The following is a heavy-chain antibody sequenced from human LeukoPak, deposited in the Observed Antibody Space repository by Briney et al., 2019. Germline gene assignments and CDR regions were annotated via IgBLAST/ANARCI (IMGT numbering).Heavy chain of an antibody. V-gene: IGHV3-64D*08. CDR1: GFTFSSYA. D-gene: IGHD1-26*01. Sequence: PGGSLRLSCSASGFTFSSYAMHWVRQAPGKGLEYVSGIRSNGGSTYYADSEKGRFTISRDNSKNILYLQMSSLRPEDTAVYYCAKAPVGATSYFDSWGQGTLVTVSS. CDR2: IRSNGGST. CDR3: AKAPVGATSYFDS. J-gene: IGHJ4*02.